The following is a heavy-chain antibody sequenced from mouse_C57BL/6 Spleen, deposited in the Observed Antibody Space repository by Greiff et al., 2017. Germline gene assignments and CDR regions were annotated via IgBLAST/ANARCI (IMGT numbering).Heavy chain of an antibody. Sequence: QVQLQPPGTELVKPGASVKLSCKASGYTFTSYWMHWVKQRPGQGLEWIGNINPSNGGTNYNEKFKSKATLTVDKSSSTDYMQLSSLTSEDSAVYYCARNYGSRWWYFDVWGTGTTVTVSS. CDR2: INPSNGGT. CDR1: GYTFTSYW. D-gene: IGHD1-1*01. CDR3: ARNYGSRWWYFDV. V-gene: IGHV1-53*01. J-gene: IGHJ1*03.